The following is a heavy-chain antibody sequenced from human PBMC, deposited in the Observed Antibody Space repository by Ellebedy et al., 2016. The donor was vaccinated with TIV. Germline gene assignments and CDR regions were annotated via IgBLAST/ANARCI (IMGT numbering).Heavy chain of an antibody. V-gene: IGHV3-23*01. J-gene: IGHJ3*02. CDR1: GFTFSSYA. CDR3: AKDLGGMVRGVAFDI. CDR2: ISGSGGST. D-gene: IGHD3-10*01. Sequence: GESLKISCAASGFTFSSYAMSWVRQAPGKGLEWVSAISGSGGSTYYADSVKGRFTISRDNSKNTLYLQMNSLRAEDTAVYYCAKDLGGMVRGVAFDIWGQGTMVTVSS.